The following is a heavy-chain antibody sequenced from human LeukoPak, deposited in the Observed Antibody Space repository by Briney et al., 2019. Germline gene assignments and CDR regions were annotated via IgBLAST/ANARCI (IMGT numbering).Heavy chain of an antibody. D-gene: IGHD2-2*01. V-gene: IGHV3-30*02. CDR1: GVIFSTHG. Sequence: GGSLRLSCAASGVIFSTHGMHWVRQAPGKGLECVAFIRYDGTNKYYADSVKGRFTISRDNSKNTLYLQMNSLRAEDTALYYCAKDRAGFCGSASCLGTYWGQGTLVTVSS. CDR3: AKDRAGFCGSASCLGTY. CDR2: IRYDGTNK. J-gene: IGHJ4*02.